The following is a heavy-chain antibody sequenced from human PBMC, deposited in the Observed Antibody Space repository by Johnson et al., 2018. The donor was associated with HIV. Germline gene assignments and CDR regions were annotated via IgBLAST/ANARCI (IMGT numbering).Heavy chain of an antibody. J-gene: IGHJ3*02. Sequence: QMQLVESGGGEVQPGRSLRLSCASSGFTFSSYAMHWVSQAPEKGLEWVSVIYSGGSTYYADPVKGRFTISRDNYKNTLYLQMNSLRAEDTAVYYCAKGRVYAEPDDAVDIWGQGTMVTVSS. D-gene: IGHD2-8*01. CDR3: AKGRVYAEPDDAVDI. CDR1: GFTFSSYA. CDR2: IYSGGST. V-gene: IGHV3-NL1*01.